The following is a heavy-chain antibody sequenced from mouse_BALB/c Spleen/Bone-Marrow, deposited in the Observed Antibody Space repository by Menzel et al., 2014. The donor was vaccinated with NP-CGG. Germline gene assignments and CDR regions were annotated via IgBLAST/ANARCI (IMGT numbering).Heavy chain of an antibody. Sequence: VQLKESGPELVKPGASVKISCKASGYSFTGYFMNWVMQSHGKSLEWIGRINPYNGDTFYNQKFKGKATLTVDKSSSTAHMELRSLASEDSAVYYCEREGGYYYGSSLYIDVWGAGTTVTVSS. D-gene: IGHD1-1*01. CDR2: INPYNGDT. CDR3: EREGGYYYGSSLYIDV. J-gene: IGHJ1*01. V-gene: IGHV1-20*02. CDR1: GYSFTGYF.